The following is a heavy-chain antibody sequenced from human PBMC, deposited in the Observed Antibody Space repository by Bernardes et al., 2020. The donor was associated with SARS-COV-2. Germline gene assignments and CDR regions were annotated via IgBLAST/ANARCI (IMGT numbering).Heavy chain of an antibody. CDR1: GYTFTSYG. Sequence: ASVKVSCKASGYTFTSYGISWVRQAPGQGLEWMGWISGDEGNTNYAHKFHGRVTMTTDTSTSTAHMELRSLGSDATAVYYCATVVGYSYGGGWFDPWGQGTLVTVSS. V-gene: IGHV1-18*01. CDR2: ISGDEGNT. D-gene: IGHD5-12*01. J-gene: IGHJ5*02. CDR3: ATVVGYSYGGGWFDP.